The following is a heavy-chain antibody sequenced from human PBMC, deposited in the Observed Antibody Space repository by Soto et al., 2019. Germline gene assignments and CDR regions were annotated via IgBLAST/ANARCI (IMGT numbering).Heavy chain of an antibody. J-gene: IGHJ4*02. Sequence: GGSLRLSCAASGFTFSSYGMHWVRQAPGKGLEWVAVISYDGSNKYYADSVKGRFTISRDNSKNTLYLQMNSLRAEDTAVYYCASWNQPLLKKPLAHFDYWGQGTLVTVSS. V-gene: IGHV3-30*03. D-gene: IGHD2-21*02. CDR3: ASWNQPLLKKPLAHFDY. CDR2: ISYDGSNK. CDR1: GFTFSSYG.